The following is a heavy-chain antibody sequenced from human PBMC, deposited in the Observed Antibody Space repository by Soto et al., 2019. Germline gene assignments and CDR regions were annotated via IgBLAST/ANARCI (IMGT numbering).Heavy chain of an antibody. D-gene: IGHD3-3*01. V-gene: IGHV3-15*01. Sequence: GGSLRLSCAASGFTFSNAWMSWVRQAPGKGLEWVGRIKSKTDGGTTDYAAPVKGRFTISRDDSKNTLYLQMNSLKTEDTAVYYCTTDLMNYDFWSGYQPAVYYYGMDVWGQETTVTVSS. CDR1: GFTFSNAW. J-gene: IGHJ6*02. CDR3: TTDLMNYDFWSGYQPAVYYYGMDV. CDR2: IKSKTDGGTT.